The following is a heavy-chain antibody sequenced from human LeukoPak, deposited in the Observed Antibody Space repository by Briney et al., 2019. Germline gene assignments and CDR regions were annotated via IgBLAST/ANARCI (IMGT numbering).Heavy chain of an antibody. CDR3: ARGYYYFDY. J-gene: IGHJ4*02. D-gene: IGHD2-15*01. Sequence: SETLSLTCTVSGGSISSYYWSWIRQPPGKGLEWIGYFSYRGSTNYNPSLKSRVTISVDTSKNQFSLKLTSVTAADTAVYYCARGYYYFDYWGQGTLVTVSS. V-gene: IGHV4-59*08. CDR2: FSYRGST. CDR1: GGSISSYY.